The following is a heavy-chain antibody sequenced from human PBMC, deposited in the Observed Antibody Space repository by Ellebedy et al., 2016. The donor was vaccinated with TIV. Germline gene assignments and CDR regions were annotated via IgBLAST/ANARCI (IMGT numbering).Heavy chain of an antibody. J-gene: IGHJ4*02. D-gene: IGHD6-19*01. CDR2: FAPEDDQT. V-gene: IGHV1-24*01. CDR1: GYTLTDLS. CDR3: AVILDYSSGAYLG. Sequence: ASVKVSXXVSGYTLTDLSIHWVRQAPGKGLDWMGGFAPEDDQTFYAQKFQGRVAMTEDTSTDTAYMELNSLRSDDTAVYYCAVILDYSSGAYLGWGQGTLVTVSS.